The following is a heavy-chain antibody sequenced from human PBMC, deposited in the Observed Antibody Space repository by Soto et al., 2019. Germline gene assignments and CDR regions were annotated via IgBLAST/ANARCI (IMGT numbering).Heavy chain of an antibody. D-gene: IGHD4-17*01. CDR2: INPDTGDS. CDR3: ARVRYGDFSFQY. J-gene: IGHJ4*02. CDR1: GYTFTTFH. V-gene: IGHV1-2*02. Sequence: ASVKVSCTASGYTFTTFHLHWVRLAPGQGLEWMGWINPDTGDSAYGQKFQGRVTLTRDTSMTTAYMELSSLTSDDTAIYFCARVRYGDFSFQYWGQGTPVTVSS.